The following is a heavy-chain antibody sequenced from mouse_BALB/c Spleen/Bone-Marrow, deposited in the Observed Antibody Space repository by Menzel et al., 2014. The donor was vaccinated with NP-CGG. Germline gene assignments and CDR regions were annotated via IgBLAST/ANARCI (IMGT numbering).Heavy chain of an antibody. CDR3: NAAIHYGNYFDV. Sequence: EVQLQQSGAELVRSGASVKLSCTASGFNIKDYYMHWVKQRPEQGLEWIGWIDPENGDTEYAPKFQGKATMTADTSSNTAYLQLSSLTSEDTAVYYCNAAIHYGNYFDVWGAGTTVTVSS. CDR2: IDPENGDT. CDR1: GFNIKDYY. J-gene: IGHJ1*01. V-gene: IGHV14-4*02. D-gene: IGHD2-1*01.